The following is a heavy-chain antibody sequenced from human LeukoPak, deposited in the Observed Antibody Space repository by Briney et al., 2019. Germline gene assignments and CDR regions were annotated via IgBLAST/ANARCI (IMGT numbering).Heavy chain of an antibody. CDR3: AKGDYSTGCYLDY. CDR1: GFTFSSYA. CDR2: ISGSRGST. J-gene: IGHJ4*02. V-gene: IGHV3-23*01. D-gene: IGHD4-11*01. Sequence: GGSLRLSCAASGFTFSSYAMSWVRQAPGKGLECVSAISGSRGSTYYAASVKGRFTMSRDNSKNTLYLQMNSRRAEDTAVYCCAKGDYSTGCYLDYWGQGTLVTVSS.